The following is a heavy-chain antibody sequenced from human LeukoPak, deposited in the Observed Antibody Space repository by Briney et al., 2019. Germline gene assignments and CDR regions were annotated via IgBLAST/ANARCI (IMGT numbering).Heavy chain of an antibody. CDR2: IYHSGST. J-gene: IGHJ4*02. V-gene: IGHV4-38-2*02. Sequence: SETLSFTCTVSGYSISSAYYWGWIRQPPEKGLEWIGSIYHSGSTYYNPSLKSRVTISVDTSKNQFSLRLTSVTAADTAVYYCAKFTTGGTYVFDYWGQGTLVTVSS. CDR1: GYSISSAYY. D-gene: IGHD3-16*01. CDR3: AKFTTGGTYVFDY.